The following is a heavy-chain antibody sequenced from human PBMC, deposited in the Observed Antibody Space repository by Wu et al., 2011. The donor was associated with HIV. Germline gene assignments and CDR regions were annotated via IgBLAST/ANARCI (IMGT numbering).Heavy chain of an antibody. J-gene: IGHJ4*02. CDR2: INPSGGST. CDR1: GYTFTSFY. Sequence: KASGYTFTSFYMHWVRQAPGQGLEWMARINPSGGSTSYAQKFQGRVTMTRDTSTSTVYMELSSLRSEDTAVYYCARQQYFDWPRGGFDYWGQGTLVTVSS. V-gene: IGHV1-46*01. CDR3: ARQQYFDWPRGGFDY. D-gene: IGHD3-9*01.